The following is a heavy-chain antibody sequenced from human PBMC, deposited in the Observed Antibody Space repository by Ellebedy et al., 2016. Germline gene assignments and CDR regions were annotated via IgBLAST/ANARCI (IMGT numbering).Heavy chain of an antibody. J-gene: IGHJ4*02. V-gene: IGHV2-5*01. CDR2: IYGNDVK. CDR1: GFSLSTSAVA. D-gene: IGHD4-11*01. CDR3: VHRTTITSVDY. Sequence: SGPTLVKPTQTLTLTCTFSGFSLSTSAVAVGWVRQPPGRAPEWLTFIYGNDVKRYSPSLKSRLTIAKDTSKNQVVLTMTNMDPVDTATYYCVHRTTITSVDYWGQGTLVTVSS.